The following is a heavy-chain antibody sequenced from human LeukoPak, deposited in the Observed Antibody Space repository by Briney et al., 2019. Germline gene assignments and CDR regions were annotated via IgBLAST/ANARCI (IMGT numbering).Heavy chain of an antibody. Sequence: GGSLRLSCAASGFTFSSYAMSWVRQAPGKGLEWVSAISGSGLSTYYADSVKGRFTISRDNAKNSLYLQMNSLRAEDTAVYYCARDMDTAMEWGQGTLVTVSS. V-gene: IGHV3-23*01. CDR1: GFTFSSYA. CDR2: ISGSGLST. CDR3: ARDMDTAME. J-gene: IGHJ4*02. D-gene: IGHD5-18*01.